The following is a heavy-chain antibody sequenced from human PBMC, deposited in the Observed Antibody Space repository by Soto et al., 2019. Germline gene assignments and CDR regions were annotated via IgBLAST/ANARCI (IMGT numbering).Heavy chain of an antibody. D-gene: IGHD6-6*01. CDR3: ARRPAYSTSFDY. CDR1: GYTFANYI. J-gene: IGHJ4*02. Sequence: ASVKVSCKASGYTFANYIITWVRQAPGQGLEWMGWIIGYNGNTNYAQNFQGRVTMTADTSTSTAYMDLRSLRSDDTAVYYCARRPAYSTSFDYWGQGTLVTVSS. V-gene: IGHV1-18*01. CDR2: IIGYNGNT.